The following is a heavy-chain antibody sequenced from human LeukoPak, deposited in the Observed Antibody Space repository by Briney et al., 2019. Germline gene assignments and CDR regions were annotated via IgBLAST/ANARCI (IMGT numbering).Heavy chain of an antibody. CDR3: ARDYTSPGYYDILTGYYSPTDY. CDR2: ISSSSTYI. CDR1: GFTFSSYT. V-gene: IGHV3-21*04. Sequence: GGSLRLSCAASGFTFSSYTMNWVRQSPGKGLEWVSSISSSSTYIYYADSVKGRFTISRDNAKNSLYLQMNSLRAEDTAVYYCARDYTSPGYYDILTGYYSPTDYWGQGTLVTVSS. J-gene: IGHJ4*02. D-gene: IGHD3-9*01.